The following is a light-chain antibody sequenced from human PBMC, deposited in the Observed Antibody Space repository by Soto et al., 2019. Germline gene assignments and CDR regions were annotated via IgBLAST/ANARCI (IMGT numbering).Light chain of an antibody. CDR3: ATWDDNLSGVV. V-gene: IGLV1-47*01. CDR1: NSNIGYNS. Sequence: QSVPTQPPSVSGTPGQRVTISCSGSNSNIGYNSVYWYQQLPGTAPKLLIYRSHERPSGVPDRFSGSKSGTSASLAISGLRSEDEADYSCATWDDNLSGVVFGGGTQLTVL. CDR2: RSH. J-gene: IGLJ7*01.